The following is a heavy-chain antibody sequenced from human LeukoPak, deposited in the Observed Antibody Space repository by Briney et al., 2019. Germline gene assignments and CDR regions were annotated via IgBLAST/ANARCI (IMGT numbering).Heavy chain of an antibody. CDR2: INTSGST. CDR3: AKQQLDYYYYYMDV. Sequence: SGTLSLTCAVSGVSISSDYWSWIRQPAGKGLEWVGRINTSGSTNYNPSLKSRGTMSVDTSKNQFSLKLSSVTAADTAVYYCAKQQLDYYYYYMDVWGKGTTVTISS. V-gene: IGHV4-4*07. J-gene: IGHJ6*03. CDR1: GVSISSDY. D-gene: IGHD6-13*01.